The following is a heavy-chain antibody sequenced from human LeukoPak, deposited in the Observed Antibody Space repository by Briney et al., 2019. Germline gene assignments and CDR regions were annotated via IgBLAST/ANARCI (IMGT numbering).Heavy chain of an antibody. D-gene: IGHD3-3*02. CDR1: GGTFSSYA. CDR3: ARVSTTDY. V-gene: IGHV1-46*01. Sequence: GASVKVSCKASGGTFSSYAISWVRQAPGQGLEWMGIINPSGGSTSYAQKFQGRVTMTRDTSTSTVYMELSSLRSEDTAVYYCARVSTTDYWGQGTLVTVSS. CDR2: INPSGGST. J-gene: IGHJ4*02.